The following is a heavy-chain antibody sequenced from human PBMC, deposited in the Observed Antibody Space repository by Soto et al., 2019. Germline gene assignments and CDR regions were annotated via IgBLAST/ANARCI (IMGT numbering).Heavy chain of an antibody. CDR3: LFFRGLVGNPQRFSDL. J-gene: IGHJ2*01. D-gene: IGHD2-15*01. CDR2: IYRSGST. V-gene: IGHV4-4*02. CDR1: GGSISSSNW. Sequence: PSETLSLTCAVSGGSISSSNWWSWVRQPPGKGLEWIGEIYRSGSTNYNWSLKSRVTISVDKSKIQFSLKLSSVTAADTAVYYWLFFRGLVGNPQRFSDLWGRGTLVTVSS.